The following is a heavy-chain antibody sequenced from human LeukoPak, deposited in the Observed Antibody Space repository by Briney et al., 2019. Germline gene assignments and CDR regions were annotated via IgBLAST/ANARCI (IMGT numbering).Heavy chain of an antibody. Sequence: GASVKVSCKASGYTFTSYGISWVRQAPRQGLEWMGWISAYNGNTNYAQKLQGRVTMTTDTSTSTAYMELRSLRSDDTAVYYCATFLKSDWNSAFDYWGQGTLVTVSS. CDR1: GYTFTSYG. J-gene: IGHJ4*02. V-gene: IGHV1-18*01. CDR2: ISAYNGNT. CDR3: ATFLKSDWNSAFDY. D-gene: IGHD1-7*01.